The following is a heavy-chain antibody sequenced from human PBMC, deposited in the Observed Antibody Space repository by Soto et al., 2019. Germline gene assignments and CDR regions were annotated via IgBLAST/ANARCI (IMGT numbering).Heavy chain of an antibody. CDR1: GGSISSSNW. Sequence: QVQLQESGPGLVKPSGTLSLTCAVSGGSISSSNWWSWVRQPPGKGLEWIGEIYHSGSTNDNPSLTSRVTISVDKSQNQFSLKLSAVPAADTAVYYCARVSSGWDICWGQGTLVTVSS. J-gene: IGHJ4*02. CDR2: IYHSGST. D-gene: IGHD6-19*01. CDR3: ARVSSGWDIC. V-gene: IGHV4-4*02.